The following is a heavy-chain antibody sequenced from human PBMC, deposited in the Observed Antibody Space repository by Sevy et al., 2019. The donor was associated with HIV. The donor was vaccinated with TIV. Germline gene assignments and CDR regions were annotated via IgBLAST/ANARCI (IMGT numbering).Heavy chain of an antibody. J-gene: IGHJ6*02. D-gene: IGHD3-10*01. V-gene: IGHV4-59*01. Sequence: SETLSLTCTVSGGSISSYYWSWIRQPPGKGLEWIGYIYYSGSTNYSPSLKSRVTISVDTSKNQFSLKLSSVTAADTAVYYCARDRTTVGGYYYYGMDVWGQGTTVTVSS. CDR1: GGSISSYY. CDR3: ARDRTTVGGYYYYGMDV. CDR2: IYYSGST.